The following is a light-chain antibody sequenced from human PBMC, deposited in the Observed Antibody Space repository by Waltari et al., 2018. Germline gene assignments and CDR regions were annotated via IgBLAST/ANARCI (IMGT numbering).Light chain of an antibody. CDR2: AIS. CDR1: RGVGSD. Sequence: AVQMTQSPSSLSASVGDRVSITCRASRGVGSDLSWYQQKAGTAPTLLIYAISTLQSGVPSRFSGSGSATDFTLTISNLQPEDFATYYCLQDSYKPYSFGPGTKLEIK. J-gene: IGKJ2*03. V-gene: IGKV1-6*01. CDR3: LQDSYKPYS.